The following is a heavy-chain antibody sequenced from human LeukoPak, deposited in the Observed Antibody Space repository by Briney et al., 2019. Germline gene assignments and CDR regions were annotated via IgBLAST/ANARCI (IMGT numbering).Heavy chain of an antibody. CDR3: ARHLRYYYMDV. V-gene: IGHV4-59*08. Sequence: SETLSLTCTVSGGSISSYYWSWIRQPPGKGLEWIGYIYYGGSTNYNPSLKSRVTISVDTSKNQFSLKLSSVTAADTAVYYCARHLRYYYMDVWGKGTTVTVSS. CDR2: IYYGGST. CDR1: GGSISSYY. J-gene: IGHJ6*03. D-gene: IGHD3-3*01.